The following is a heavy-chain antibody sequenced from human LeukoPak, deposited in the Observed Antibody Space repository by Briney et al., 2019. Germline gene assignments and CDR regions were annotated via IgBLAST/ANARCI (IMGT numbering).Heavy chain of an antibody. J-gene: IGHJ3*02. CDR1: GFTFSSYS. V-gene: IGHV3-21*01. CDR3: ARDSNVEMATIETSVTVRKKMGRAFDI. Sequence: KPGGSLRLSCAASGFTFSSYSMNWVRQAPGKGLEWVSSISSSSSYIYYADSVKGRFTNSRDNAKNSLYLQMNSLRAEDTAVYYCARDSNVEMATIETSVTVRKKMGRAFDIWGQGTMVTVSS. CDR2: ISSSSSYI. D-gene: IGHD5-24*01.